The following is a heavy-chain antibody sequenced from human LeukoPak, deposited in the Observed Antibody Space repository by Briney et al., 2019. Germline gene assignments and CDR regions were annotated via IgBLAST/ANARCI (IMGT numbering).Heavy chain of an antibody. J-gene: IGHJ4*02. CDR1: GASFSSGPYL. Sequence: NPSETLSLTCTVSGASFSSGPYLRVWIRQPPGKGLDWIGTISYIGGTHFNPSLQSRVSISLDTSKNQFSLKLTSVAAAGSAVYYCARAYYYVSGTYVDFWGQGTRVTVSS. CDR2: ISYIGGT. V-gene: IGHV4-39*01. CDR3: ARAYYYVSGTYVDF. D-gene: IGHD3-10*01.